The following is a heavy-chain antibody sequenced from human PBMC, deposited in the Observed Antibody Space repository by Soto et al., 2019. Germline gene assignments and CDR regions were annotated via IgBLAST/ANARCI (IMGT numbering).Heavy chain of an antibody. CDR1: GDSVSSGSYY. CDR2: LYYTGTT. CDR3: ARTFCSTTSCQAHGMDV. V-gene: IGHV4-61*01. D-gene: IGHD2-2*01. Sequence: QVQLQESGPGLVKPSETLSLTCTVSGDSVSSGSYYWTWIRQPPGKGLEWIGYLYYTGTTNYNPSLKSLVTMSLDTSSNQFSLRLSSVPAADTAVYFCARTFCSTTSCQAHGMDVWGQGTSVTVSS. J-gene: IGHJ6*02.